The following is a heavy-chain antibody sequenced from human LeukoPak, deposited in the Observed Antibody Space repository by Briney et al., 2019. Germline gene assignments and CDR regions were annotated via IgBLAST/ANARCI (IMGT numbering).Heavy chain of an antibody. CDR3: ARVLRGGLEYFDY. CDR1: GGSISSSSYY. Sequence: SETLSLTCTVPGGSISSSSYYWGWIRQPPGKGLEWIGSIYYSGSTNYNPSLKSRVTISVDKSKNQFSLKLSSVTAADTAVYYCARVLRGGLEYFDYWGQGTLVTVSS. J-gene: IGHJ4*02. CDR2: IYYSGST. V-gene: IGHV4-39*07.